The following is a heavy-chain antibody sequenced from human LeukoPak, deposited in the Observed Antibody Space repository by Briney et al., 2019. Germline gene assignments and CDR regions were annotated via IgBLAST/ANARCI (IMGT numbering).Heavy chain of an antibody. J-gene: IGHJ4*02. Sequence: SETLSLTCTVSGGSISSSSYYRGWIRQPPGKGLEWIGSIYYSGSTYFNPSLKSRDTISVDTSKNQFSLKLSSVTAADTAVYYCARHGTGIQLWLVRYWGQGTLVTVSS. D-gene: IGHD5-18*01. CDR1: GGSISSSSYY. CDR3: ARHGTGIQLWLVRY. V-gene: IGHV4-39*01. CDR2: IYYSGST.